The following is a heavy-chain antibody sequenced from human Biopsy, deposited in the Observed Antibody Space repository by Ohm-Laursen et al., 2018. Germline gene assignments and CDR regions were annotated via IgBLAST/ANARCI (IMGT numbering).Heavy chain of an antibody. CDR3: ARMFARPGPCSDGNCYPGDDY. V-gene: IGHV3-72*01. Sequence: SLRLSCTASGFTFSDHYMDWVRQAPGKGLEWVCRSRNKANSYITECAASVKCRFTISRDESENSMYLQMIGLKTEDTAVYYCARMFARPGPCSDGNCYPGDDYWGQGTLVTVSS. CDR2: SRNKANSYIT. D-gene: IGHD2-15*01. CDR1: GFTFSDHY. J-gene: IGHJ4*02.